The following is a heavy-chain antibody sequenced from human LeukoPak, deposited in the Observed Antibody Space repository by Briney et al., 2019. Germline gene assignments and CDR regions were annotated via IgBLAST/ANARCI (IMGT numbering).Heavy chain of an antibody. D-gene: IGHD3-16*01. J-gene: IGHJ4*02. CDR3: AREGGGWYFDY. V-gene: IGHV3-20*04. CDR2: INWNGGST. Sequence: GGSLRLSCAASGFTFSSYGMHWVRQAPGKGLEWVSGINWNGGSTGYADSVKGRFTISRDNAKNSLYLQMNSLRAEDTALYYCAREGGGWYFDYWGQGTLVTVSS. CDR1: GFTFSSYG.